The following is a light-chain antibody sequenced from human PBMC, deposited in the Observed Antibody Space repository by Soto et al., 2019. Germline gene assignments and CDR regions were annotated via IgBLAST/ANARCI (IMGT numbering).Light chain of an antibody. CDR1: QSVSSN. Sequence: EIVMTQSPATLSVSPGERVTLSCRASQSVSSNLAWYQQKPGQAPRLLIYGASTRATGIPARFSGSGSGTEFTLNISSLQSEDFAVYYCQQYHNWPPFTFGQGTKLEIK. J-gene: IGKJ2*01. V-gene: IGKV3-15*01. CDR3: QQYHNWPPFT. CDR2: GAS.